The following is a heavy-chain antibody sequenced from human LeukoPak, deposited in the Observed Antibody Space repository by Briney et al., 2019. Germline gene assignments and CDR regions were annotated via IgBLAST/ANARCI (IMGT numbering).Heavy chain of an antibody. J-gene: IGHJ4*02. D-gene: IGHD1-26*01. CDR1: GGSITTTSY. Sequence: SGTLSLTCGVSGGSITTTSYWSWVRQPPGGGLEWIGEVSLAGRTRYNPSLKNRVNISIDESKNHLYLNLASVTAADTAVYYCSRESGPFCPFGHWGQGTLVAVTS. V-gene: IGHV4-4*02. CDR3: SRESGPFCPFGH. CDR2: VSLAGRT.